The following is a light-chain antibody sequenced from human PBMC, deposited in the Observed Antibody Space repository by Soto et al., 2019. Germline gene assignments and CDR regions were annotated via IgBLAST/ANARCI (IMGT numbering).Light chain of an antibody. CDR2: DGS. J-gene: IGKJ5*01. CDR3: MQRTHVPIT. V-gene: IGKV2D-29*01. Sequence: DVVLTQTPLSLSVTPGQPASMSCRSSQSLLYGDGKTYLYWYLQRPGQPPQLLIYDGSNRFSGVPDRFSVSGSWTDFTLNINRVEAEDIGVYYCMQRTHVPITFGQGTRLEIK. CDR1: QSLLYGDGKTY.